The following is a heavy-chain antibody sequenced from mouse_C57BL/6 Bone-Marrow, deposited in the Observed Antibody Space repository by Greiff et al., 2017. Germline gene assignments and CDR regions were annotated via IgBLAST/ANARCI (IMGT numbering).Heavy chain of an antibody. CDR2: ISNGGGST. CDR1: GFTFSDYY. CDR3: ARHRVFYDNDGAWFAY. V-gene: IGHV5-12*01. J-gene: IGHJ3*01. D-gene: IGHD2-4*01. Sequence: EVKLVESGGGLVQPGGSLKLSCAASGFTFSDYYMYWVRQTPEKRLEWVAYISNGGGSTYYPDTVKGRFTISRDNAKNTLYLQMSRLKSEDTAMYYCARHRVFYDNDGAWFAYWGQGTLVTVSA.